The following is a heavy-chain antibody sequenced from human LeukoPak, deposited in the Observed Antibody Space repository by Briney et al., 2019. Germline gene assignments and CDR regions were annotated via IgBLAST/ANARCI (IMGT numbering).Heavy chain of an antibody. CDR1: GFTFSSYA. CDR2: ISYDGSNK. Sequence: GGSLRLSCAASGFTFSSYAMHWVRQAPGKGLEWVAVISYDGSNKYYADSVKGRFTISRDNSKNTLYLQMNSLRAEDTAVYYCAKVFSVAGFSDYWGQGTLVTVSS. J-gene: IGHJ4*02. CDR3: AKVFSVAGFSDY. D-gene: IGHD6-19*01. V-gene: IGHV3-30-3*01.